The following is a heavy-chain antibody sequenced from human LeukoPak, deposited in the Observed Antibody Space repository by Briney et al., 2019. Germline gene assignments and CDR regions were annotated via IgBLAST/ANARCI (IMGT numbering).Heavy chain of an antibody. Sequence: SETLSLTCTVSGGSISSYYWSWIRQPPGKGLEWIGYIYYSGSTNYNPSLKSRVTISVDTSKNQFSLKLSSVTAADTAVYYCARGGEWYYDILTGYYWDQGALVTVSS. V-gene: IGHV4-59*01. CDR2: IYYSGST. D-gene: IGHD3-9*01. CDR3: ARGGEWYYDILTGYY. CDR1: GGSISSYY. J-gene: IGHJ4*02.